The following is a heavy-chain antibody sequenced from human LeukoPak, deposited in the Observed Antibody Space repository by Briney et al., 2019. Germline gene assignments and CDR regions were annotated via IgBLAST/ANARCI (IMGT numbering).Heavy chain of an antibody. V-gene: IGHV4-61*01. CDR3: AGGIVGATIYFDY. D-gene: IGHD1-26*01. CDR1: GGSISITSYD. Sequence: SETLSLACTVSGGSISITSYDWSWIRQPPGKGLEWIGYIYYSGSTNYNPSLKSRVTISVDTSKNQFSLKLSSVAAADTAVYYCAGGIVGATIYFDYWGQGTLVTVSS. CDR2: IYYSGST. J-gene: IGHJ4*02.